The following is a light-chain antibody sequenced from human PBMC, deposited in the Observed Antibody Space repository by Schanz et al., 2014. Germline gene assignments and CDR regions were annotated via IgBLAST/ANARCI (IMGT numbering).Light chain of an antibody. CDR1: SNDVGGYDH. V-gene: IGLV2-11*01. Sequence: QSALTQPRSVSGSPGQSVTISCTGTSNDVGGYDHVSWYQQHPGKAPKVVIYEVSKRPSGVPARFSGSKSGNTASLTISGLQADDEADYYCSSYTVSSTYVFGTGTKLTVL. CDR2: EVS. CDR3: SSYTVSSTYV. J-gene: IGLJ1*01.